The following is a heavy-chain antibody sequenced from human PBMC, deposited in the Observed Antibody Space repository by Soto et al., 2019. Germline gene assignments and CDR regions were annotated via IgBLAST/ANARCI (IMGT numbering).Heavy chain of an antibody. D-gene: IGHD6-19*01. CDR1: GGSISSGGYS. V-gene: IGHV4-30-2*01. CDR2: INHSGSA. J-gene: IGHJ4*02. Sequence: SETLSLTCAVSGGSISSGGYSWSWIRQPPGKGLEWIGYINHSGSASYNPSLKSRVTISVHTSNSQFSLELSSVTAADTAVYYCARGLITGSHYSGGWYYFDSWGQGTQVTVSS. CDR3: ARGLITGSHYSGGWYYFDS.